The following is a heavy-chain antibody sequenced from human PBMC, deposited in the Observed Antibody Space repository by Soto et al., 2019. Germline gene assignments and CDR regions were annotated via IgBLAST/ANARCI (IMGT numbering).Heavy chain of an antibody. V-gene: IGHV1-18*01. CDR1: GYTFTNYG. D-gene: IGHD6-6*01. CDR3: GRVRQLVGYFNYYLDV. J-gene: IGHJ6*03. Sequence: ASVKVSCKASGYTFTNYGITWVRQAPGQGLEWMGGIGAYNGNTHYTQRLQGRVTMTTDTSTSTAYMELRGLRSDDTAVYYCGRVRQLVGYFNYYLDVWGKGTRSTVS. CDR2: IGAYNGNT.